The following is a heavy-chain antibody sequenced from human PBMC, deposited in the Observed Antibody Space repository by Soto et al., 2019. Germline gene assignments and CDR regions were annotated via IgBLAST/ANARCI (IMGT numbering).Heavy chain of an antibody. CDR3: ARDRITIFGVVPEAPYYYYYYGMDV. CDR2: INPSGGST. CDR1: GYTFTSYY. Sequence: ASVKVSCKASGYTFTSYYMHWVRQAPGQGLEWMGIINPSGGSTSYAQKFQGRVTMTRDTSTSTVYMELSSLRSGDTAVYYCARDRITIFGVVPEAPYYYYYYGMDVWGQGTTVTVSS. V-gene: IGHV1-46*01. D-gene: IGHD3-3*01. J-gene: IGHJ6*02.